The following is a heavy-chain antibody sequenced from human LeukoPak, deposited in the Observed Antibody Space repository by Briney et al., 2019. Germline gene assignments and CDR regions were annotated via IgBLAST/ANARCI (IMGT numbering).Heavy chain of an antibody. D-gene: IGHD6-13*01. CDR2: INAGNGNT. CDR1: GYTFTNYA. V-gene: IGHV1-3*01. CDR3: ARGSSIAAASPAEYFQH. Sequence: ASVKVSCKASGYTFTNYAIHWVRQAPGQRLEWMGWINAGNGNTKYSQKFQSRVTITRDTSASTAYMELSSLRSEDTAVYYCARGSSIAAASPAEYFQHWGQGTLVTVSS. J-gene: IGHJ1*01.